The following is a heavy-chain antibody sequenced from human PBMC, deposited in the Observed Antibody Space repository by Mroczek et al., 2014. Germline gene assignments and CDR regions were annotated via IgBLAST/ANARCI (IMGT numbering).Heavy chain of an antibody. D-gene: IGHD6-19*01. V-gene: IGHV4-59*01. CDR2: IYYSGST. Sequence: QVQLQQSGPGLGKPSETLSLTCTVSGGSISSYYWSWIRQPPGKGLEWIGYIYYSGSTNYNPSLKSRVTISVDTSKNQFSLKLSSVTAADTAVYYCASRIAVAGTFDYWGQGTLVTVSS. CDR3: ASRIAVAGTFDY. CDR1: GGSISSYY. J-gene: IGHJ4*02.